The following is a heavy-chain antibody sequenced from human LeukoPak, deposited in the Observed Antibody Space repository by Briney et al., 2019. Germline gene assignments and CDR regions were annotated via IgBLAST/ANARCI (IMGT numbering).Heavy chain of an antibody. CDR2: MNPNSGNT. D-gene: IGHD6-6*01. CDR3: ARGTARLYYYYMDV. Sequence: GASVKVSCKASGYTFTSYDINWVRQATGQGLEWMGWMNPNSGNTGYAQKFRGRGTMTSNTSISTAYMELSSLRSEDTAVYYCARGTARLYYYYMDVWGKGTTVTVSS. V-gene: IGHV1-8*01. J-gene: IGHJ6*03. CDR1: GYTFTSYD.